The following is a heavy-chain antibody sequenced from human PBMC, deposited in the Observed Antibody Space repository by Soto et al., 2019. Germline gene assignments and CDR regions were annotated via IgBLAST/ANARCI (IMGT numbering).Heavy chain of an antibody. Sequence: ESGGGLVQPGRSLRLSCAASGFTFEDFAMNWVRQAPGKGPEWVSRISWNGGRIDYADSVKGRFTISRDNAKNALYLQMNSLRPEDTALYYCAKIGSIYLYYFDSWGQGTLVTVSS. CDR3: AKIGSIYLYYFDS. D-gene: IGHD1-26*01. V-gene: IGHV3-9*01. CDR2: ISWNGGRI. J-gene: IGHJ4*02. CDR1: GFTFEDFA.